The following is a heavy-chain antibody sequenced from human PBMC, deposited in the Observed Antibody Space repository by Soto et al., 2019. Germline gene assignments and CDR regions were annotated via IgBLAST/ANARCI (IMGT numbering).Heavy chain of an antibody. V-gene: IGHV4-4*07. J-gene: IGHJ5*02. CDR2: IYATGTT. Sequence: SETLSLTCTVSGASISGFYWSWIRKSAGKGLEWIGRIYATGTTDYNPSLKCRVMMSVDTSKKQFSLKLRSVTAADTAVYYCARDGTKTLRDWFDPWGQGISVTV. CDR3: ARDGTKTLRDWFDP. CDR1: GASISGFY. D-gene: IGHD1-1*01.